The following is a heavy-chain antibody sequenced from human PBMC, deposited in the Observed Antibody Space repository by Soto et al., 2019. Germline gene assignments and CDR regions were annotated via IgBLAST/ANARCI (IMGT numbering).Heavy chain of an antibody. CDR1: GDSVRSNSAA. CDR3: TGITWFRGMDV. D-gene: IGHD3-10*01. J-gene: IGHJ6*02. CDR2: TYYKSKWNN. V-gene: IGHV6-1*01. Sequence: SPTLSLTCAISGDSVRSNSAASNWIRQSPSRGLEWLGRTYYKSKWNNDYALSVKSRITINPDTSKNQFSLHLYSVTPEDTAVYYCTGITWFRGMDVWGQGTPVTVSS.